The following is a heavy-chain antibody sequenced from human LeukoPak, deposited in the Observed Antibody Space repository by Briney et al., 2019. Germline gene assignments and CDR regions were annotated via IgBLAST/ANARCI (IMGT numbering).Heavy chain of an antibody. CDR1: GYTFTGYY. CDR2: INPNSGGT. V-gene: IGHV1-2*02. CDR3: ARDPSGSYSPAFDY. J-gene: IGHJ4*02. Sequence: ASVTVSCKASGYTFTGYYMHWVRQAPGQGLEWMGWINPNSGGTNYAQKFQGRVTMTRDTSTSTAYMELSRLRSDDTAVYYCARDPSGSYSPAFDYWGQGTLVTVSS. D-gene: IGHD1-26*01.